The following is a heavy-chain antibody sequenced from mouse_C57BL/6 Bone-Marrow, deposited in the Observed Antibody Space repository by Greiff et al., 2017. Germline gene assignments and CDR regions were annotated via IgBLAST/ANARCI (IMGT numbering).Heavy chain of an antibody. Sequence: EVKLVESGPELVKPGASVKISCKASGYSFTDYNMNWVKQSNGKSLEWIGVIKPNYGTTSYNQKFKGKATLTVDPSSSTAYMQLNSLTSEDSAVYYCARGYDYDYAMDYWGQGTSVTVSS. D-gene: IGHD2-4*01. CDR2: IKPNYGTT. CDR3: ARGYDYDYAMDY. J-gene: IGHJ4*01. V-gene: IGHV1-39*01. CDR1: GYSFTDYN.